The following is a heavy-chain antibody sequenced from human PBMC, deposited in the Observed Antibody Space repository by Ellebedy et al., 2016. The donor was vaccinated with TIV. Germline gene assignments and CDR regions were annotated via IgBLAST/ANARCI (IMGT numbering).Heavy chain of an antibody. V-gene: IGHV3-74*01. CDR1: GFTFSSYW. CDR3: ARQPAEYYDFWSGYYNYGMDV. J-gene: IGHJ6*02. CDR2: LTSDGSST. D-gene: IGHD3-3*01. Sequence: GGSLRLSCVASGFTFSSYWMHWVRQAPGKGLVWVSRLTSDGSSTSYADSVKGRFTISRDNAKNTLYLQMNSLRAEDTAVYYCARQPAEYYDFWSGYYNYGMDVWGQGTTVTVSS.